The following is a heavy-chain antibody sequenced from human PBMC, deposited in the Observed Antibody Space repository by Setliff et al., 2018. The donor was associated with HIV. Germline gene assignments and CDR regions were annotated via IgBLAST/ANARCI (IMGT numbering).Heavy chain of an antibody. D-gene: IGHD3-10*01. J-gene: IGHJ4*02. CDR1: GFSFSTYA. V-gene: IGHV3-30*04. CDR2: ISYDGSSE. Sequence: GGSLRLSCAASGFSFSTYAMHWVRQAPGKGLEWVSVISYDGSSESYADSVKGRFTISRDNSKNTLYLQMNSLGPEDTAVYYCARARTGVTMVRGARSFWGQGTLVTV. CDR3: ARARTGVTMVRGARSF.